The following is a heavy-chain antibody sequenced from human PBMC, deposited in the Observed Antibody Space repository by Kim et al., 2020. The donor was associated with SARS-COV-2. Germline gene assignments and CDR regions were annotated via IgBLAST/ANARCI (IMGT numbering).Heavy chain of an antibody. V-gene: IGHV3-74*01. J-gene: IGHJ4*02. D-gene: IGHD3-9*01. CDR2: INSDGSST. CDR1: GFTFSSYW. Sequence: GGSLRLSCAASGFTFSSYWMHWVRQAPGKGLVWVSRINSDGSSTSYADSVKGRFTISRDNAKNTLYLQMNSLRAEDTAVYYCARWGGGYYDILTGYYMGVDYWGQGTLVTVSS. CDR3: ARWGGGYYDILTGYYMGVDY.